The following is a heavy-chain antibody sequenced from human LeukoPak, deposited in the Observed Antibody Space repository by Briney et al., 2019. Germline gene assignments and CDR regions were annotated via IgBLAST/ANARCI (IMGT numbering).Heavy chain of an antibody. J-gene: IGHJ4*02. CDR2: ISSSGST. Sequence: GGSLRLSCAASGFTFSSYEMNWVRQAPGKGLEWVSYISSSGSTYYADSVKGRFTISRDNSKNTLYLQMNSLRAEDTAVYYCAKDHGRDYYGSGRYDYWGQGTLVTVSS. CDR1: GFTFSSYE. CDR3: AKDHGRDYYGSGRYDY. V-gene: IGHV3-23*01. D-gene: IGHD3-10*01.